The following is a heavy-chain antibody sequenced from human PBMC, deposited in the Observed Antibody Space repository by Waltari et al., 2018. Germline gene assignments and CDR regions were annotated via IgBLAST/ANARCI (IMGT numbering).Heavy chain of an antibody. CDR2: IFTSWST. V-gene: IGHV4-61*02. Sequence: QVQLQESGPGLVRPSQTLSLTCTVSGGSISSGSVYWTWIRQPAGMGLGGVGHIFTSWSTKNNPSLKSRGSVSLDTSENQFSLRLSSVTAADTAVYYCARDEARYYDIMTGGGYYGLDVWGQGTTVTVSS. J-gene: IGHJ6*02. CDR3: ARDEARYYDIMTGGGYYGLDV. CDR1: GGSISSGSVY. D-gene: IGHD3-9*01.